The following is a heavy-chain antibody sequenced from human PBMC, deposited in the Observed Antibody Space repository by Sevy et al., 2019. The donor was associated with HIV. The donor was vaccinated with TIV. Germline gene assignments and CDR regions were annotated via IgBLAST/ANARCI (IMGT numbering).Heavy chain of an antibody. CDR3: ARYIAVVINIDY. Sequence: SLRLSCTGSGFTFGDYSMSWFRQAPGKGLEWVGFFRSKASGGATEYAASVKGRFTISRDDSKSVAYLQMNSVKTEDTAMYYCARYIAVVINIDYWGQGTLVTVSS. V-gene: IGHV3-49*03. D-gene: IGHD3-22*01. J-gene: IGHJ4*02. CDR1: GFTFGDYS. CDR2: FRSKASGGAT.